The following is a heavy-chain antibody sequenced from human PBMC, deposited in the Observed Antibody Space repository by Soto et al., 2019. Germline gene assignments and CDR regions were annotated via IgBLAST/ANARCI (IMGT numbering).Heavy chain of an antibody. CDR3: AAPRAITGTKGKIYLLYYRMDV. J-gene: IGHJ6*02. Sequence: QVQLVQSGAEVKKPGSSVKVSCKASGGTFSSYAISWVRQAPGQGLEWMGGIIPIFGTANDAQKFQGRVTNTADKSHSTALMGLGRLGSEDQAVELCAAPRAITGTKGKIYLLYYRMDVWGQGNPVNVSS. CDR2: IIPIFGTA. CDR1: GGTFSSYA. V-gene: IGHV1-69*06. D-gene: IGHD1-7*01.